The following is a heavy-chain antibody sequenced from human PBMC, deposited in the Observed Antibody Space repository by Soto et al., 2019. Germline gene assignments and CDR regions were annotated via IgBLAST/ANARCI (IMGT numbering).Heavy chain of an antibody. CDR2: IGSAGDT. Sequence: GGSLRLSCAASGFTFSIYDMHWVRQATGKGLEWVSGIGSAGDTYYPGSVKGRFIISRENAKNSLYLQMNSLRAEDTAVYYCVQGHFANWGQGTLVTVSS. J-gene: IGHJ4*02. CDR3: VQGHFAN. CDR1: GFTFSIYD. V-gene: IGHV3-13*01.